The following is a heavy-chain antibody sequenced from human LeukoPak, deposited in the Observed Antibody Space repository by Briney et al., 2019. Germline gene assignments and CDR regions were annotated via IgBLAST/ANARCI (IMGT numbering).Heavy chain of an antibody. Sequence: SETLSLPCTVSGGSISSYYWSWIRQPAGKGLEWIGYIYYSGCTNYNPSLKSRVTISVDTSKNQFSLKLSSVTAADTAVYYCARGYVLMVYARSDAFDIWGPGTMVTVSS. V-gene: IGHV4-59*01. CDR3: ARGYVLMVYARSDAFDI. CDR1: GGSISSYY. CDR2: IYYSGCT. J-gene: IGHJ3*02. D-gene: IGHD2-8*01.